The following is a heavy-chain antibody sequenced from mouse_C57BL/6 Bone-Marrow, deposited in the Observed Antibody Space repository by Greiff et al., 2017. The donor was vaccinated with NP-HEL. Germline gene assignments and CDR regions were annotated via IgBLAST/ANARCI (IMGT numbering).Heavy chain of an antibody. J-gene: IGHJ2*01. V-gene: IGHV1-5*01. D-gene: IGHD1-1*01. CDR1: GYTFTSYW. CDR2: IYPGNSDT. CDR3: TRGGVITTVVKDY. Sequence: DVHLVESGTVLARPGASVKMSCKTSGYTFTSYWMHWAKQRPGQGLEWIGAIYPGNSDTSYNQKFKGKAKLTAVTSASTAYMELSSLTNEDSAVYYCTRGGVITTVVKDYWGQGTTLTVSS.